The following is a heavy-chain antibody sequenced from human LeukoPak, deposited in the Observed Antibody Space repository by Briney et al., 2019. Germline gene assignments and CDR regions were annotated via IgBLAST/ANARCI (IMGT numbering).Heavy chain of an antibody. D-gene: IGHD3-16*01. CDR2: ISSTGSYI. J-gene: IGHJ4*02. Sequence: KTGGSLRLSCAASGFNLNSYMLNWVRQAPGKGLEWVSSISSTGSYIYYADSVKGRFTISRDISKNTLYLQMNSLRPEDTAVYYCASGGFSYYFDYWGQGTLVTASS. CDR1: GFNLNSYM. V-gene: IGHV3-21*01. CDR3: ASGGFSYYFDY.